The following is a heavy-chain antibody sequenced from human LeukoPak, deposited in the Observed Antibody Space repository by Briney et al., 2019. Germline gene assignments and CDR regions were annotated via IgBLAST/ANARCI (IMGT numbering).Heavy chain of an antibody. J-gene: IGHJ4*02. Sequence: PGGSLRLSCAASGFTFSSYAMSWVRHAPGKGLEWVSAISGSGGSTYYADSVKGRFTISRDNSKNTLYLQMNSLRAEDTAVYYCAKGSSSWYTGVYDYWGQGTLVTVSS. CDR2: ISGSGGST. V-gene: IGHV3-23*01. CDR3: AKGSSSWYTGVYDY. D-gene: IGHD6-13*01. CDR1: GFTFSSYA.